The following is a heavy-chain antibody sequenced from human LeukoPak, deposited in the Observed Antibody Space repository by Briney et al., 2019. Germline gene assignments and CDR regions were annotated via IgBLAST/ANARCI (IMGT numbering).Heavy chain of an antibody. J-gene: IGHJ5*02. V-gene: IGHV4-59*01. CDR2: MFYGGTT. D-gene: IGHD3-3*01. Sequence: SETLSLTCTVSGGSISSDYWSWIRQPPGKGLEWLGHMFYGGTTNYNPSLKSRVTISIDTSKNQFSLNLSSVTAADTAVYYCAKETPEYDFWSGLNWFDPWGQGTLVTVSS. CDR3: AKETPEYDFWSGLNWFDP. CDR1: GGSISSDY.